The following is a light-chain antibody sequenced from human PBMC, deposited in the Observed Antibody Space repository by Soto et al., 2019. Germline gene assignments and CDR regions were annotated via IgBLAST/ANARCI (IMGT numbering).Light chain of an antibody. CDR1: QSVSSY. CDR3: QQRSNWLT. CDR2: DAS. J-gene: IGKJ4*01. Sequence: EIVLTQSPATLSSSPGERATISCRASQSVSSYLAWYQQRPGQAPRLLIYDASSRATGIRARFSGSGSGTDFTLTIRSLEPDDFSVYYCQQRSNWLTFGGGTKLEIK. V-gene: IGKV3-11*01.